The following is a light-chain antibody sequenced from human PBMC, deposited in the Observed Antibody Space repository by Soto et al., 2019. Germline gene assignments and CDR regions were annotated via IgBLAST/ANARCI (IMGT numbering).Light chain of an antibody. CDR1: QSVSSY. CDR3: QLGGT. Sequence: EIVLTQSPATLSLSPGERATLSCRASQSVSSYLAWYQQKLGQAPRLLIYDASNRATGIPARFSGSGSGTDFTLTISSLEPEDFAVYYCQLGGTFGPGTKVDIK. CDR2: DAS. V-gene: IGKV3-11*01. J-gene: IGKJ3*01.